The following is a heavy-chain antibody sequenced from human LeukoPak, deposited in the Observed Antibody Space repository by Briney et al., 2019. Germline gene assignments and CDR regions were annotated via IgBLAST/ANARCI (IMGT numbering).Heavy chain of an antibody. V-gene: IGHV3-33*01. D-gene: IGHD2-2*01. J-gene: IGHJ5*02. Sequence: GGSLRLSCAASGLTFSNYGMHWVRQAPGKGLEWVAVIWYDGSNKYYADSVKGRFTISRDNSKDTLYLQMNSLRAEDTAVYYCARARGSSTSIASNWFDPWGQGTLVTVSS. CDR2: IWYDGSNK. CDR1: GLTFSNYG. CDR3: ARARGSSTSIASNWFDP.